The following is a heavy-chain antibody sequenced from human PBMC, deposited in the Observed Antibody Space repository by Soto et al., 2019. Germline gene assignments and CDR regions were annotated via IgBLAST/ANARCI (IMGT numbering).Heavy chain of an antibody. J-gene: IGHJ3*02. CDR1: GFTFSTYA. CDR2: IGTAGDT. D-gene: IGHD1-26*01. V-gene: IGHV3-13*01. Sequence: EVQLLESGGGLVQPGGSLRLSCAASGFTFSTYAMSWVRQAPGKGLEWVSVIGTAGDTYYPGSVKGRFTISRENAKNSLYLQMNSLRAGDTAVYYCARVGGYHDAFDIWGQGTMVTVSS. CDR3: ARVGGYHDAFDI.